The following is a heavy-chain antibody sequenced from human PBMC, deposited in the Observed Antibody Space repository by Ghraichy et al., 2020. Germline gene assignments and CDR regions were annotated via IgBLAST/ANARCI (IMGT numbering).Heavy chain of an antibody. Sequence: SVKVSCKASGDTFSNYAISWVRLAPGQGLEWMGGIIPIFGTANYGQKFQDRVTLTADESTSTAYMEMSSLTAEDTAMFYCARGDGGAEYYCDYWGQGTL. J-gene: IGHJ4*02. D-gene: IGHD1-26*01. V-gene: IGHV1-69*13. CDR3: ARGDGGAEYYCDY. CDR1: GDTFSNYA. CDR2: IIPIFGTA.